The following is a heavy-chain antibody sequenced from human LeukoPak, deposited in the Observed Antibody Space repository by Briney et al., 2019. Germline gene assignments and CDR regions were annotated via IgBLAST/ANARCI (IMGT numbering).Heavy chain of an antibody. Sequence: ASVKVSCKASGYTFTSYYMHWVRQAPGQGLEWMGIINPSGGSTSYAQKFQGRVTMTRDMSTSTVYMELSSLRSEDTAVYYCARDFGVVTPPGAPYYYYMDVWGKGTTVTISS. CDR3: ARDFGVVTPPGAPYYYYMDV. D-gene: IGHD4-23*01. V-gene: IGHV1-46*01. CDR1: GYTFTSYY. CDR2: INPSGGST. J-gene: IGHJ6*03.